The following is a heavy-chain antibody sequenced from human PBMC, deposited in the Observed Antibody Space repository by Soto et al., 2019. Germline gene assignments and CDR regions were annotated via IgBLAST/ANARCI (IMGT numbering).Heavy chain of an antibody. V-gene: IGHV4-4*02. CDR1: GGSIRSSSW. CDR3: ARVSSFRGDFDI. J-gene: IGHJ3*02. Sequence: QVQLLESGPGLVKPSGTLSLNCAVSGGSIRSSSWWTWLRQSPGKGLEWIGEIYHAGSPNYNPSFQSRVTISADTSKNFFSLRLTSVTAADTAMYYCARVSSFRGDFDIWGQGTAVTVSS. CDR2: IYHAGSP. D-gene: IGHD3-10*01.